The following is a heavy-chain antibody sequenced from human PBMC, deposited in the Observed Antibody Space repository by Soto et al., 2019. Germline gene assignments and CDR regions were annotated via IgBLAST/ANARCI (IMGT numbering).Heavy chain of an antibody. CDR3: ARDQSIVVVPPPRLDV. V-gene: IGHV1-18*01. CDR2: ISAYNGNT. Sequence: ASVKVSCKASGYTFTSYGISWVRQAPGQGLERMGWISAYNGNTNYAQKLQGRVTMTTDTSTSTAYMELRSLRSDDTAVYYCARDQSIVVVPPPRLDVCGQGSTVPVSS. J-gene: IGHJ6*02. CDR1: GYTFTSYG. D-gene: IGHD3-22*01.